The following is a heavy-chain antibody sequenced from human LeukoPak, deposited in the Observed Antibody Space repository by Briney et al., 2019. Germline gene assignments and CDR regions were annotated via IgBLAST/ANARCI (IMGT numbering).Heavy chain of an antibody. CDR3: ARADNGAGSYAFDI. CDR1: GFTFSSYS. V-gene: IGHV3-33*08. J-gene: IGHJ3*02. Sequence: PGGSLRLSCAASGFTFSSYSMNWVRQAPGKGLEWVAVIWHGQKKEYYADSVKGRFTISRDNSKNTLDLQMRSLRAEDTAVYYCARADNGAGSYAFDIWGQGTRVTVSS. D-gene: IGHD3-10*01. CDR2: IWHGQKKE.